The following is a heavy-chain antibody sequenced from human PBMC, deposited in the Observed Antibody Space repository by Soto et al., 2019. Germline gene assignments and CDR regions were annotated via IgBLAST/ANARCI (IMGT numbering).Heavy chain of an antibody. V-gene: IGHV4-34*01. J-gene: IGHJ4*02. CDR2: IKHRGST. D-gene: IGHD2-2*01. CDR1: GESFIGHS. Sequence: PSETLSLTCALYGESFIGHSWSWIRQPPGKGLEWIWEIKHRGSTNYNASLKSRVTISVDTPKNQFSLKLSAVTAADTAVYYCARGRKGYSSSWYVDWGQGTLVTVST. CDR3: ARGRKGYSSSWYVD.